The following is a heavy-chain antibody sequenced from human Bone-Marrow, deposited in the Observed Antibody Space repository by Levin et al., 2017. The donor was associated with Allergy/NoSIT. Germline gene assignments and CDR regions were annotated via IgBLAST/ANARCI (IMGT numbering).Heavy chain of an antibody. D-gene: IGHD6-19*01. CDR2: MSASVFTT. Sequence: SGGSLRLSCAGSGFTFKDYAMSWVRQAPGKGLEWVSAMSASVFTTFYTDSVQGRFTISRDNSMNTLYLQMNSLRAEDTAVYYCARAMSSGWNYYYALDVWGQGTTVTVSS. J-gene: IGHJ6*02. V-gene: IGHV3-23*01. CDR1: GFTFKDYA. CDR3: ARAMSSGWNYYYALDV.